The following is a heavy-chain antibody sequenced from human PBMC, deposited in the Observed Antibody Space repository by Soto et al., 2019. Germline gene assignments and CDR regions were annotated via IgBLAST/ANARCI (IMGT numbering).Heavy chain of an antibody. CDR1: GGSLSNYG. D-gene: IGHD3-22*01. J-gene: IGHJ6*02. CDR2: IIPVFGTP. Sequence: QVQLVQSGAEVKKPGSSVKVSCKASGGSLSNYGISWVRQAPGQGLEWMGAIIPVFGTPNYAQKFQDRVTTTADESTTTVYMEVRSLTSEDTAVYYCARGDATMIVVTTYYAMDVWGQGTTVTVSS. V-gene: IGHV1-69*12. CDR3: ARGDATMIVVTTYYAMDV.